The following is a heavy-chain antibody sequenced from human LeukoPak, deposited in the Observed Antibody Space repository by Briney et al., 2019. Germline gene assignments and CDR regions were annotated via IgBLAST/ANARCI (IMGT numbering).Heavy chain of an antibody. CDR2: IWYDGSNK. D-gene: IGHD3-9*01. CDR1: GFTFSSYG. V-gene: IGHV3-33*01. Sequence: GRSLRLSCAASGFTFSSYGMHCVRQAPGKGLEWVAVIWYDGSNKYYADSVKGRFTISRDNSKNTLYLQMNSLRAEDTAVYYRARGHDILTGYYFDYWGQGTLVTVSS. J-gene: IGHJ4*02. CDR3: ARGHDILTGYYFDY.